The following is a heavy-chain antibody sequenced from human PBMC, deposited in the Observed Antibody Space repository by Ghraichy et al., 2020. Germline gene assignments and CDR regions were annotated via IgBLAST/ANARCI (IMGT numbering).Heavy chain of an antibody. Sequence: SETLSLTCAVYGGSFSGYYWSWIRQPPGKGLEWIGEINHSGSTNYNPSLKSRVTISVDTSKNQFSLKLSSVTAADTAVYYCARAAYYYDSSGPSGPIYYFDYWGQGTLVTVSS. D-gene: IGHD3-22*01. V-gene: IGHV4-34*01. CDR1: GGSFSGYY. CDR3: ARAAYYYDSSGPSGPIYYFDY. J-gene: IGHJ4*02. CDR2: INHSGST.